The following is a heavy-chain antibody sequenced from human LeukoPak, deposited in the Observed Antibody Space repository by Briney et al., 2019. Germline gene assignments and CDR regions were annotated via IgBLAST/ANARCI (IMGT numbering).Heavy chain of an antibody. Sequence: ASVKVSCKASVYTFTGYYMHWVRHAPGQGHETMGWINPNSGGTNYAQKFQGRVTMTTDTSMSTAYMELSRLRSDDTAVYYCARGRTYYDFRSGYPTTFGWFDPWGERTLVTVSS. D-gene: IGHD3-3*01. V-gene: IGHV1-2*02. J-gene: IGHJ5*02. CDR3: ARGRTYYDFRSGYPTTFGWFDP. CDR2: INPNSGGT. CDR1: VYTFTGYY.